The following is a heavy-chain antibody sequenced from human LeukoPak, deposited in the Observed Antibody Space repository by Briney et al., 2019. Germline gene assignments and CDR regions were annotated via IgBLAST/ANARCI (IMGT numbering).Heavy chain of an antibody. CDR3: ARGVGATLFYYFHMDV. Sequence: GGSMRLSCAASGFRFDDYAMHWVRQVPGKCLEWVSGIDSNSRSIGYADSVKGRFTISRDNARNSLYLQMNSLRTEDMALYYCARGVGATLFYYFHMDVWGKGTTVTVSS. J-gene: IGHJ6*03. V-gene: IGHV3-9*03. D-gene: IGHD1-26*01. CDR2: IDSNSRSI. CDR1: GFRFDDYA.